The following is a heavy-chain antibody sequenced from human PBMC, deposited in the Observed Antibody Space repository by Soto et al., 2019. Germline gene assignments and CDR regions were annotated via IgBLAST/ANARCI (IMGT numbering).Heavy chain of an antibody. CDR1: GYTFTSYA. CDR3: ARDAFGYCSSTSRYMVSWFDP. CDR2: INAGNGNT. D-gene: IGHD2-2*02. V-gene: IGHV1-3*01. J-gene: IGHJ5*02. Sequence: ASVKVSCKASGYTFTSYAMHWVRQAPGQRLEWMGWINAGNGNTKYSQKFQGRVTITRDTSASTAYMELSSLRSEDTAVYYCARDAFGYCSSTSRYMVSWFDPWGQGTLVTVSS.